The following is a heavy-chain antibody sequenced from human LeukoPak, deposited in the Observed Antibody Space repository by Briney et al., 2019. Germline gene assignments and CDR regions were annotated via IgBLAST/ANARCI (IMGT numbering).Heavy chain of an antibody. CDR3: ARASTTFSYGMDV. CDR2: IYYSGST. J-gene: IGHJ6*02. CDR1: GGSISSYY. D-gene: IGHD2/OR15-2a*01. V-gene: IGHV4-59*01. Sequence: SETLSLTCTVSGGSISSYYWSWIRQPPGKGLEWIGYIYYSGSTNHNPSLKSRVTISVDTSKNQFSLKLSSVTAADTAVYYCARASTTFSYGMDVWGQGTTVTASS.